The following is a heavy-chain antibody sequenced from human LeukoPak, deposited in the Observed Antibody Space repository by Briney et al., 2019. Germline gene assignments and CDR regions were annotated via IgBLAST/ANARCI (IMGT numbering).Heavy chain of an antibody. D-gene: IGHD3-22*01. Sequence: GASVKVSCKASGYTFINYAMHWVRQAPGQRLEWMGWINAGNGNTKYSQEFQARVTITRDTSASTAYMEVSSLRSEDMAVCYCARASNYYDSSGRGYYFDYWGQGTLVTVSS. CDR3: ARASNYYDSSGRGYYFDY. CDR2: INAGNGNT. J-gene: IGHJ4*02. CDR1: GYTFINYA. V-gene: IGHV1-3*03.